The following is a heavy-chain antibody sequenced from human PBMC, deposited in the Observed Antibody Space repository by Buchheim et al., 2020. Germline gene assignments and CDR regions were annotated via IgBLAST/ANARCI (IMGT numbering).Heavy chain of an antibody. Sequence: QVQLVESGGGVVQPGRSLRLSCAASGFTFSSYAMHWVRQAPGKGLEWVAVISYDGSNKYYADSVKGRFTISRDNSKNTLYLQMNSLRAEDTAVYYCAREARYNWNYRKPGGPYYYYGMDVWGQGTT. CDR2: ISYDGSNK. CDR3: AREARYNWNYRKPGGPYYYYGMDV. D-gene: IGHD1-7*01. J-gene: IGHJ6*02. V-gene: IGHV3-30-3*01. CDR1: GFTFSSYA.